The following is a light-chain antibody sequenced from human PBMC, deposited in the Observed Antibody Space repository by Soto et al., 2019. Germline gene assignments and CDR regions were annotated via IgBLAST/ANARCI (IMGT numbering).Light chain of an antibody. CDR1: QTVSNNY. J-gene: IGKJ2*01. CDR2: GAS. Sequence: VLTQSPGTLSLSPGERATLSCRASQTVSNNYLAWYQQKPGQAPRLLIYGASSRATGIPDRFSGSGSGTGFTLTISRLEPEDFAVYYCQQYGSSISYTFGQGTKLEIK. CDR3: QQYGSSISYT. V-gene: IGKV3-20*01.